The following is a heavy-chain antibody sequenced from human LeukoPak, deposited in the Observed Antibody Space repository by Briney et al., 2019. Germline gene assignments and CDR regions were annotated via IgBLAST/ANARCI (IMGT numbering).Heavy chain of an antibody. CDR1: GFTFSNYA. J-gene: IGHJ4*02. CDR2: ISGSGGST. V-gene: IGHV3-23*01. CDR3: AKKNEVAVAGTWVDY. Sequence: GGSLRLSCAASGFTFSNYAMSWVRQAPGKGLEWVSAISGSGGSTYYADSVKGRFTISRDNSKNTLYLQMNSLRAEDTAVYYCAKKNEVAVAGTWVDYWGQGTLVTVSS. D-gene: IGHD6-19*01.